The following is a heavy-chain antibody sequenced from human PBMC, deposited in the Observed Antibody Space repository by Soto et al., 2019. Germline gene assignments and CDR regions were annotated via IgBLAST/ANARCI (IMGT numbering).Heavy chain of an antibody. V-gene: IGHV1-46*03. CDR2: INPSGGDT. D-gene: IGHD1-20*01. J-gene: IGHJ3*02. CDR3: ARAPSYKFFAFDI. CDR1: GYSFTRYF. Sequence: GASVKVSCKTSGYSFTRYFIHWVRQAPGQGLEWMGIINPSGGDTTYAQKFKGRVTMTRDTSTRTVYMELSSLRSEDTAVYYCARAPSYKFFAFDIWGQGTMVTVSS.